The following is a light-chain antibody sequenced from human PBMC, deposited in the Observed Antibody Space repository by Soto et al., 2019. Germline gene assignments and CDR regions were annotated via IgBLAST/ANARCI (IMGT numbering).Light chain of an antibody. CDR1: QSVNSNY. CDR2: GAS. CDR3: HQYGSSPQT. V-gene: IGKV3-20*01. J-gene: IGKJ1*01. Sequence: EIVLTQSPGTLSLSPGERATLFCRASQSVNSNYLAWYQQKPGQSPRLLIHGASSRVTGIPDRFSGSGSGTDFTLTISKLEPEDFAVYYCHQYGSSPQTFGQGTKVEI.